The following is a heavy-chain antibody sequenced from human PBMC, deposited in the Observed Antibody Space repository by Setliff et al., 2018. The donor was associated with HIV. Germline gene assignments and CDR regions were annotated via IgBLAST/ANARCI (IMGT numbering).Heavy chain of an antibody. Sequence: ASVKVSCKASGYTFSSYAISWVRQAPGQGLEWMGGIIPILGIANYAQKFQGRVTITADESTSTAYMELSSLRSEDTAVYYCARMGYYGSGSYPLSLQHWGQGTLVTVSS. J-gene: IGHJ1*01. D-gene: IGHD3-10*01. V-gene: IGHV1-69*10. CDR1: GYTFSSYA. CDR3: ARMGYYGSGSYPLSLQH. CDR2: IIPILGIA.